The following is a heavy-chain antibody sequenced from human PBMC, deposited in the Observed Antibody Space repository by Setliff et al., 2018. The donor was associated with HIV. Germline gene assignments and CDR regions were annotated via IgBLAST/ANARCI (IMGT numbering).Heavy chain of an antibody. D-gene: IGHD1-1*01. J-gene: IGHJ4*02. CDR3: ASARIPTGGTSTSLDY. Sequence: GGSLRLSCAASGFSFTNYGMTWVRQAPGKGLEWVSGIRDSGVSVYYADSVMGRFTISRDNSKNTVFLQLNTLRPEDTAVYYCASARIPTGGTSTSLDYWGQGALVTVSS. CDR1: GFSFTNYG. V-gene: IGHV3-23*01. CDR2: IRDSGVSV.